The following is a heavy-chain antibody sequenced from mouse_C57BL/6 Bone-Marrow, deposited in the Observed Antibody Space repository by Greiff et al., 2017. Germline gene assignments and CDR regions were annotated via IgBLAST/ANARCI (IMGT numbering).Heavy chain of an antibody. D-gene: IGHD2-3*01. CDR1: GFTFSSYA. CDR2: ISDGGSYT. J-gene: IGHJ3*01. V-gene: IGHV5-4*01. Sequence: VQLKESGGGLVKPGGSLKLSCAASGFTFSSYAMSWVRQTPEKRLEWVATISDGGSYTYYPDNVKGRFTISRDNAKNNLYLQMSHLKSEDTAMYYCARGDGAWFAYWGQGTLVTVSA. CDR3: ARGDGAWFAY.